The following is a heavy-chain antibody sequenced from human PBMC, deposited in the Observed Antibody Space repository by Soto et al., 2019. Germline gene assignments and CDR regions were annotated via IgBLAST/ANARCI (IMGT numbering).Heavy chain of an antibody. CDR2: INPNSGGT. Sequence: ASVKVSCKASGYTFTDYYMHWVRQAPGQGLEWMGWINPNSGGTNYAQKFQGRVTMTRDMSISTAYMELSRLRSDDTAVYYCARKLELRGSYYYYYDMDVWGQGTTVTVSS. V-gene: IGHV1-2*02. CDR3: ARKLELRGSYYYYYDMDV. J-gene: IGHJ6*02. D-gene: IGHD1-7*01. CDR1: GYTFTDYY.